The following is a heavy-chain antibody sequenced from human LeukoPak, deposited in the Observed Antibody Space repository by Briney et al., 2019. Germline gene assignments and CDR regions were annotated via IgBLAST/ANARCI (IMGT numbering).Heavy chain of an antibody. D-gene: IGHD6-19*01. CDR2: IIPIFGTA. CDR3: ARVLGPNSSPRGWFDP. V-gene: IGHV1-69*13. J-gene: IGHJ5*02. CDR1: GGTFSSCA. Sequence: ASVKVSCKASGGTFSSCAISWVRQAPGQGLEWMGGIIPIFGTANYAQKFQGRVTITADESTSTAYMELSSLRSEDTAVYYCARVLGPNSSPRGWFDPWGQGTLVTVSS.